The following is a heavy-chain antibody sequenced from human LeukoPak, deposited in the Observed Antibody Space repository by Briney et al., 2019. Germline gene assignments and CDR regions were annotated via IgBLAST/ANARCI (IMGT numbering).Heavy chain of an antibody. CDR1: GYTFTSYG. V-gene: IGHV1-18*01. CDR3: ARALSRSAPYGALDI. Sequence: ASVKVSCKASGYTFTSYGISWVRQAPGQGLEWMGWISAYNGNTNYALKLQGRVTMTTDTSTSTAYMELRSLRSDDTAVYYCARALSRSAPYGALDIWGQGTMVTVSS. CDR2: ISAYNGNT. D-gene: IGHD4-17*01. J-gene: IGHJ3*02.